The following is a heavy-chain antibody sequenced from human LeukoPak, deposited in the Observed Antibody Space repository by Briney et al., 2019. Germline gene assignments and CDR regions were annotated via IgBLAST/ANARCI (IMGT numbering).Heavy chain of an antibody. Sequence: SVKVSCKASGGTFSSYAISWVRQAPGQGLEWMGGIIPIFGTENYAQKFQGRVTITTDESTSTAYMELSSLRSEDTAVYYCARGNLIAARPFDYWGQGTLVTVSS. V-gene: IGHV1-69*05. CDR2: IIPIFGTE. D-gene: IGHD6-6*01. CDR3: ARGNLIAARPFDY. J-gene: IGHJ4*02. CDR1: GGTFSSYA.